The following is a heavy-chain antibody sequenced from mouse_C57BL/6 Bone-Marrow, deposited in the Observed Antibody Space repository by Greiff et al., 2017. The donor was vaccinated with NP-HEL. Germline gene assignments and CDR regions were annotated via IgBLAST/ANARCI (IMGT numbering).Heavy chain of an antibody. CDR1: GYAFSSSW. Sequence: QVQLQQSGAELVKPGASVKISCKASGYAFSSSWMNWVKQRPGRGLEWLGQIYPGDGDTNYNGKFKGQATLTADKSSSTAYMQLSSLTSEDSAVYFCARPFPGSPYYAMDYWGQGTSVTVSS. CDR3: ARPFPGSPYYAMDY. D-gene: IGHD4-1*01. V-gene: IGHV1-80*01. J-gene: IGHJ4*01. CDR2: IYPGDGDT.